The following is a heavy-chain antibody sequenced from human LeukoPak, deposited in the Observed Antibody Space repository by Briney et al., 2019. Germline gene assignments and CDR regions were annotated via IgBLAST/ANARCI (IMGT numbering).Heavy chain of an antibody. CDR2: ISNNGGYT. J-gene: IGHJ4*02. V-gene: IGHV3-23*01. CDR3: AKQLGYCSDGSCYFPY. CDR1: GFTFTSYS. Sequence: GGSLRLSCAASGFTFTSYSMDWVRQAPGKGLEWVSAISNNGGYTYYADSVQGRFTISRDNSKSTLCLQMNSLRAEDTAVYYCAKQLGYCSDGSCYFPYWGQGTLVTVSS. D-gene: IGHD2-15*01.